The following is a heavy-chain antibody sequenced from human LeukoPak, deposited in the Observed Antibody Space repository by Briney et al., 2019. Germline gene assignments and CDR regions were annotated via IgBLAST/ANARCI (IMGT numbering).Heavy chain of an antibody. Sequence: PGGSLRLSCADSQFTFNGSWMNWVRPAPGKGREWVANMDPTGSQKRYVDSVRGRFTISKDNPGASLYLDMHSPRAEDTAIYYCAIWTSGNYWGQGTLVTVSS. CDR1: QFTFNGSW. CDR3: AIWTSGNY. CDR2: MDPTGSQK. D-gene: IGHD1-1*01. J-gene: IGHJ4*02. V-gene: IGHV3-7*01.